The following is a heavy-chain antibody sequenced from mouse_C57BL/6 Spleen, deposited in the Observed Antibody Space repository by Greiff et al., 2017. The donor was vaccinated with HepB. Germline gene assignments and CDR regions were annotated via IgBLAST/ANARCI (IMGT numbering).Heavy chain of an antibody. CDR2: IYPGDGDT. CDR1: GYAFSSSW. D-gene: IGHD1-1*01. V-gene: IGHV1-82*01. CDR3: ASPNGVVATPFAY. J-gene: IGHJ3*01. Sequence: VQLQQSGPELVKPGASVKISCKASGYAFSSSWMNWVKQRPGKGLEWIGRIYPGDGDTNYNGKFKGKATLTADKSSSTAYMQLSSLTSEDSAVYFCASPNGVVATPFAYWGQGTLVTVSA.